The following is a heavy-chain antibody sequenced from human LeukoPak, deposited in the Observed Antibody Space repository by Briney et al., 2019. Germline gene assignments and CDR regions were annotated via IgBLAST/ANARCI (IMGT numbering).Heavy chain of an antibody. CDR1: GFTFSNYA. D-gene: IGHD5-12*01. CDR3: AKDSDIVATITYLFDY. V-gene: IGHV3-23*03. Sequence: PGGSLRLSCAASGFTFSNYAMSWVRQAPGEGLEWVSVIYSGGSTYYADSVKGRFTISRDNSKNTLFLQMNSLRAEDTAVYYCAKDSDIVATITYLFDYWGQGTLVTVSS. CDR2: IYSGGST. J-gene: IGHJ4*02.